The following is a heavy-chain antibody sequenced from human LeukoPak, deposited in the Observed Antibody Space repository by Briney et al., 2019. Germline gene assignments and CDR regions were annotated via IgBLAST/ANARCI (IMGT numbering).Heavy chain of an antibody. D-gene: IGHD2-2*01. CDR2: IYYSGST. CDR3: ARVATYCSSSSCSRLDWFDP. V-gene: IGHV4-59*01. CDR1: GGSISSYY. J-gene: IGHJ5*02. Sequence: SETLSLTCTVSGGSISSYYWSWIRQPPGKGLEWIGYIYYSGSTNYNPSLRSRATISVDTSKNQFSLKLSSVTAPDTAVYYCARVATYCSSSSCSRLDWFDPWGQGTLVTVSS.